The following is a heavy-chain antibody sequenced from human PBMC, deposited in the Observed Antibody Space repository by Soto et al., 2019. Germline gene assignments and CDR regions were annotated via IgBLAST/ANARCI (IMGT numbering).Heavy chain of an antibody. J-gene: IGHJ6*03. Sequence: GGSLRLSCAASGFTFSSYGMHWVRQAPGKGLEWVAVIWYDGSNKYYADSVKGRFTISRDNSKNTLYLQMNSLRAEDTAVYYCARDQGRDYMDVWGKGTTVTVSS. CDR3: ARDQGRDYMDV. CDR2: IWYDGSNK. V-gene: IGHV3-33*01. CDR1: GFTFSSYG.